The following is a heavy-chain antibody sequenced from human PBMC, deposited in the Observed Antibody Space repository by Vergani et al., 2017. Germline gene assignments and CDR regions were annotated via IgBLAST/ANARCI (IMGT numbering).Heavy chain of an antibody. V-gene: IGHV1-69*01. CDR2: IIPIFGTA. J-gene: IGHJ3*02. CDR1: GGTFSSYA. Sequence: QVQLVQSGAEVKKPGSSVKVSCKASGGTFSSYAISWVRQAPGQGLEWMGGIIPIFGTANYAQKFQGRVTITADESTRTAYMELSRLRSEDTAVYYCALLPGGGTSIAARDAFDIWGQGTMVTVSS. CDR3: ALLPGGGTSIAARDAFDI. D-gene: IGHD6-6*01.